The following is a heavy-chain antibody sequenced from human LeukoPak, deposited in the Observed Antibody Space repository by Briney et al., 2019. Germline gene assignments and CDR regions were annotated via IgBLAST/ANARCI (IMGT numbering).Heavy chain of an antibody. CDR3: ASVKGRTTGPYYFDY. V-gene: IGHV4-39*01. J-gene: IGHJ4*02. CDR1: GASIASSDYY. CDR2: IKHSGGT. Sequence: SETLSLTCTVSGASIASSDYYWGWIRQPPGRGLEWIGSIKHSGGTDYNPSLKGRVTISVDTSKNQFSLKLSSVTAADTAVYYCASVKGRTTGPYYFDYWGQGTLVTVSS. D-gene: IGHD1-1*01.